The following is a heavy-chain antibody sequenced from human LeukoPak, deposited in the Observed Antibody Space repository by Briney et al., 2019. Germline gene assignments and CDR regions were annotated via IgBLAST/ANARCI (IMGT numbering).Heavy chain of an antibody. V-gene: IGHV1-8*02. D-gene: IGHD3-10*01. J-gene: IGHJ3*02. CDR1: GYTFTNYD. CDR3: TRAPSGSMDRGVDAFDI. CDR2: MNPISGNT. Sequence: ASVKVSCKASGYTFTNYDMSWVRQATGQGLEWMGWMNPISGNTGYTQKFQGRVTMTRDTSITTAYMELNNLKSEDTAVYYCTRAPSGSMDRGVDAFDIWAKGQWSPSLQ.